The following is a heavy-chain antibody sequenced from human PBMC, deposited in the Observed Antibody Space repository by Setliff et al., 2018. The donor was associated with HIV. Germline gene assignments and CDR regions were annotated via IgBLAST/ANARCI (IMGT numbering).Heavy chain of an antibody. Sequence: SETLSLTCTVSGTSITDSFYHWSWTRQPAGRGLEWIGHIYPSGGTNYNPSLKSRVTISLDTSKNQFSLNLTSVTAADTAVYYCARVDCSGGSCYSPAHWGQGTLVTVSS. CDR3: ARVDCSGGSCYSPAH. V-gene: IGHV4-61*10. CDR2: IYPSGGT. D-gene: IGHD2-15*01. CDR1: GTSITDSFYH. J-gene: IGHJ4*02.